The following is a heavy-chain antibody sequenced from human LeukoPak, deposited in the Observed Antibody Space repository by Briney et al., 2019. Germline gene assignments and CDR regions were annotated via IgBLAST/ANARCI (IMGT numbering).Heavy chain of an antibody. CDR2: IYTSGST. J-gene: IGHJ4*02. CDR1: GGSISSYY. V-gene: IGHV4-4*07. D-gene: IGHD3-16*02. CDR3: AREPLMITFGGVIVPDY. Sequence: PSETLSLTCTVSGGSISSYYWSWIRQPAGEGLEWIGRIYTSGSTNYNPSLKSRVTMPVDTSKNQFSLKLSSVTAADTAVYYCAREPLMITFGGVIVPDYWGQGTLATVSS.